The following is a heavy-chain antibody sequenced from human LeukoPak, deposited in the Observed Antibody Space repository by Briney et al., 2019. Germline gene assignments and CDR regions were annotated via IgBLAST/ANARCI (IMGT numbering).Heavy chain of an antibody. V-gene: IGHV3-21*03. CDR3: TTGPDWETHMDV. CDR1: GFTFSSYD. Sequence: GGSLRLSCAASGFTFSSYDMNWVRQAPGKGLEWVSSISSSSHYIYYADSVKGRFTISRDNSKNTLYLQTNSLKTEDTAVYYCTTGPDWETHMDVWGKGTTVTISS. CDR2: ISSSSHYI. J-gene: IGHJ6*03. D-gene: IGHD3-9*01.